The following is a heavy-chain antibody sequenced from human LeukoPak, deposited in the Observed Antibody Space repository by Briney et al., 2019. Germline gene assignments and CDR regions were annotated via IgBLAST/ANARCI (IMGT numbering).Heavy chain of an antibody. Sequence: PGRSLRLSCAVSGVTFTSYGMHWVRQAPGKGLEWVALISYDGSNKYYADSVRGRFTISRDNSRNTLYLQMNSLRAEDTAVYYCARDGPGGSSSVTLFDYWGQGTLVTVSS. CDR2: ISYDGSNK. V-gene: IGHV3-30-3*01. J-gene: IGHJ4*02. CDR1: GVTFTSYG. D-gene: IGHD6-6*01. CDR3: ARDGPGGSSSVTLFDY.